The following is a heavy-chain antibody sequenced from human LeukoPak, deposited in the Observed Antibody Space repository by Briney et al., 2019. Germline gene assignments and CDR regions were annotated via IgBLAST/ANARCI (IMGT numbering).Heavy chain of an antibody. J-gene: IGHJ4*02. CDR3: AREGDIVVVPAAITLSY. CDR2: INPSGGST. D-gene: IGHD2-2*01. Sequence: ASVKVSCKASGYTFTSYYMHWVRQAPGQGLEWMGIINPSGGSTSYAQKFQGRVTMTRDTSTSTVYMELSSLRSEDAAVYYCAREGDIVVVPAAITLSYWGQGTLVTVSS. V-gene: IGHV1-46*01. CDR1: GYTFTSYY.